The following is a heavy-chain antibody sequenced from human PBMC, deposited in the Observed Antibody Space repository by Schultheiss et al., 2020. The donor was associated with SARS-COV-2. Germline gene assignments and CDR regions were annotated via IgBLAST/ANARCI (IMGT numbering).Heavy chain of an antibody. CDR2: INHSGST. V-gene: IGHV4-34*01. D-gene: IGHD4-17*01. CDR1: GFTFSGYY. CDR3: AREGRGGDYGGFYYYYYMDV. Sequence: GSLRLSCAASGFTFSGYYWSWIRQPPGKGLEWIGEINHSGSTNYNPSLKSRVTISVDTSKNQFSLKLSSVTAADTAVYYCAREGRGGDYGGFYYYYYMDVWGKGTTVTVSS. J-gene: IGHJ6*03.